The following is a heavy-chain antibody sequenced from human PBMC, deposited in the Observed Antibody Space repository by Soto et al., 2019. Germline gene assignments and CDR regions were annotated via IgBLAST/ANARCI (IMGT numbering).Heavy chain of an antibody. CDR3: AKVLWERGGYFDY. V-gene: IGHV3-23*01. CDR2: ISGSGGST. D-gene: IGHD3-16*01. J-gene: IGHJ4*02. CDR1: GFTFSSYA. Sequence: GGSLRLSCAASGFTFSSYAMSWVRQAPGKGLEWVSAISGSGGSTYYADSVKGRFTISRDNSKNTLYLQMNSLRAEDTAVYYRAKVLWERGGYFDYWGQGTLVTVSS.